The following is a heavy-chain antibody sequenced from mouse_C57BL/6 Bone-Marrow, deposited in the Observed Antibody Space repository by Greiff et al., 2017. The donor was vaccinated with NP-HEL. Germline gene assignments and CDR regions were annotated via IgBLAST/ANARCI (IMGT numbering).Heavy chain of an antibody. CDR3: ARSGYYYGSSYWYFDV. J-gene: IGHJ1*03. CDR1: GYTFTSYW. CDR2: IDPSDSYT. V-gene: IGHV1-59*01. D-gene: IGHD1-1*01. Sequence: QVQLQQPGAELVRPGTSVKLSCKASGYTFTSYWMHWVKQRPGQGLEWIGGIDPSDSYTNYNQKFKGKATLTVDTSSSTAYMQLSSLTSEDSAVYYCARSGYYYGSSYWYFDVWGTGTTVTVSS.